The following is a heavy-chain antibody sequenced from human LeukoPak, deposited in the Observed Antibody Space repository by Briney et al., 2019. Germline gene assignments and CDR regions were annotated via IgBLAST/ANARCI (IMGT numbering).Heavy chain of an antibody. CDR1: GYTFTSYD. J-gene: IGHJ5*02. CDR2: MNPNSGNT. V-gene: IGHV1-8*01. D-gene: IGHD3-3*01. CDR3: ARGEVLRFLEWLSANWFDP. Sequence: ASVKVSCKASGYTFTSYDINWVRQATGQGLEWMGWMNPNSGNTGYAQKFQGRVTMIRNTSISTAYMELSSLRSEDTAVYYCARGEVLRFLEWLSANWFDPWGQGTLVTVSS.